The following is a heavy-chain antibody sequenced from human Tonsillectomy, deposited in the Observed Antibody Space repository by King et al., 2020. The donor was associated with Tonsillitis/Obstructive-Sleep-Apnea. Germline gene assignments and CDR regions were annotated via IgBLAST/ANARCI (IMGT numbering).Heavy chain of an antibody. CDR1: GFTFSDYY. CDR3: ARWSKFTGLPVGMDV. J-gene: IGHJ6*04. Sequence: HVQLVESGGGLVKPGGSLRLSCAASGFTFSDYYMSWIRQAPGKGLEWVSYISSPGTYTNYADSVKGRFTISRDNAKNSLYLQMNSLRAEDTAVYYCARWSKFTGLPVGMDVWGKGTTVTVSS. V-gene: IGHV3-11*05. CDR2: ISSPGTYT. D-gene: IGHD2-8*02.